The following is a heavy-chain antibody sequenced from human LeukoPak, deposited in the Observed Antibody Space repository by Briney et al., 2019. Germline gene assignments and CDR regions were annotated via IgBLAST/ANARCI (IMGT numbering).Heavy chain of an antibody. Sequence: PGGSLRLSCAASGFTFSSYAMSWVRQAPGKGLEWVSAISGSGGSTYYADSVKGRFTISRDNSKNTLYLQMNNLRAEDTAVYYCARGSDIVVVVAAFDYWGQGTLVTVSS. CDR3: ARGSDIVVVVAAFDY. V-gene: IGHV3-23*01. D-gene: IGHD2-15*01. J-gene: IGHJ4*02. CDR1: GFTFSSYA. CDR2: ISGSGGST.